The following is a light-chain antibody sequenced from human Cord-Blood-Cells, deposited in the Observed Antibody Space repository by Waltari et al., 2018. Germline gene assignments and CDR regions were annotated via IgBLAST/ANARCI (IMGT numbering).Light chain of an antibody. CDR1: SSDVGGYNY. CDR2: EVS. CDR3: SSYTSSSTVV. V-gene: IGLV2-14*01. J-gene: IGLJ2*01. Sequence: QSALTQPASVSGSPGQSITISCTGTSSDVGGYNYVSWYQQHPGKAPNLMIYEVSKRPSGVSNRFSGSKSGNTTARTIAGLQAEDEADYYCSSYTSSSTVVFGGGTKLTVL.